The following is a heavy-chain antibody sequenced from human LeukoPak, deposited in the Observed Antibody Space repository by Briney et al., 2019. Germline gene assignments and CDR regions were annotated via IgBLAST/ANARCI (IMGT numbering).Heavy chain of an antibody. D-gene: IGHD1-26*01. CDR1: GGSFNSYY. CDR3: ARGRSNYYGMDV. J-gene: IGHJ6*02. V-gene: IGHV4-59*01. Sequence: SETLSLTCSVSGGSFNSYYWNWIRRPPGKGLEWIGYIYYNGNTNYSPSLKSRVTMSVDTSKNLFSLKVSSVTAADTAVYYCARGRSNYYGMDVWGQGTTVTVSS. CDR2: IYYNGNT.